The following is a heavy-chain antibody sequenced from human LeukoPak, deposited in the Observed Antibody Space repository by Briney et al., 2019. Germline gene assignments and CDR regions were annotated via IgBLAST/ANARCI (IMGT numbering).Heavy chain of an antibody. CDR2: ISSSTSYI. V-gene: IGHV3-21*01. D-gene: IGHD2-2*01. J-gene: IGHJ4*02. CDR3: GRGKSPAAVDD. Sequence: GSLRLSCAASGFIFSSYSMNWVRQAPGKGLEWVSTISSSTSYIYYADSVKGRFTISRDNAKNTLYLQMNSLRVEDTALYYCGRGKSPAAVDDWGQGTLVTVPS. CDR1: GFIFSSYS.